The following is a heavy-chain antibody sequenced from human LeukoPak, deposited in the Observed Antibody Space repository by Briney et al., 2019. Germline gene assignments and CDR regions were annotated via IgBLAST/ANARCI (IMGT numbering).Heavy chain of an antibody. CDR2: IIPIFGTA. CDR3: ARAPRNYYDSSGYYIY. D-gene: IGHD3-22*01. J-gene: IGHJ4*02. V-gene: IGHV1-69*06. CDR1: GYTFTSYY. Sequence: GASVKVSCKASGYTFTSYYMHWVRQAPGQGLEWMGGIIPIFGTANYAQKFQGRVTITADKSTSTAYVELSSLRSEDTAVYYCARAPRNYYDSSGYYIYWGQGTLVTVSS.